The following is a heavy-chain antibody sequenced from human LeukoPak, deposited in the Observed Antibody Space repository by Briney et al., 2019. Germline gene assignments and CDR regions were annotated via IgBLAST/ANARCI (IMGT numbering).Heavy chain of an antibody. D-gene: IGHD3-10*01. CDR2: IIPIFGTA. V-gene: IGHV1-69*01. Sequence: EASVKVSCKASGGTFSSYAISWVRQAPGQGLEWMGGIIPIFGTANYAQKFQGRVTITADESTSTAYMELGSLRSEDTAVYYCAREYYGSGSYSHWGQGTMVTVSS. J-gene: IGHJ3*01. CDR1: GGTFSSYA. CDR3: AREYYGSGSYSH.